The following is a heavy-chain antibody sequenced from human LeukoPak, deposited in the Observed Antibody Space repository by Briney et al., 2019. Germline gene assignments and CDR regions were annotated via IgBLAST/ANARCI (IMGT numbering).Heavy chain of an antibody. D-gene: IGHD3-22*01. V-gene: IGHV4-30-2*01. CDR2: IYHSGST. J-gene: IGHJ3*02. Sequence: SQTLSLTCAVSGGSISSGGYCWSWIRPPPRKGLEWSGYIYHSGSTYYNPSLKSRVTISVDRSKNQFSLKLSSVTAADTAVYHCARAGSGYYNDAFDIWGQGTMVTVSS. CDR3: ARAGSGYYNDAFDI. CDR1: GGSISSGGYC.